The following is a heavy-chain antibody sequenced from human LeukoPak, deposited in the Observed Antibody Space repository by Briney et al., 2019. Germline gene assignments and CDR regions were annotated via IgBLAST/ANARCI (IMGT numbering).Heavy chain of an antibody. V-gene: IGHV5-51*01. CDR2: IYPGDSDT. CDR3: ARSEQSYYYGSGSRYYYYYYYMDV. D-gene: IGHD3-10*01. J-gene: IGHJ6*03. Sequence: GESLKISCTGSGYNFANYWIGWVRPVPGKGLELMGIIYPGDSDTRYSPFFQGQVTISADKSISTAYLQWSSLKASDTAMYYCARSEQSYYYGSGSRYYYYYYYMDVWGKGTTVTVSS. CDR1: GYNFANYW.